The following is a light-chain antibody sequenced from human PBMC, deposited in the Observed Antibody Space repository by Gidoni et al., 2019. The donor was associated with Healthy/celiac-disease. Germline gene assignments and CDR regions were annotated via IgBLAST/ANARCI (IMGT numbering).Light chain of an antibody. CDR3: QQYRSFPIT. CDR2: WAS. Sequence: DIVMTQSPDSLAVSLGERATINCKSSQSVLYSSNNKNYLAWYQQKPGQPPKLLIQWASSRESGVPDRFSGSGSGSDFTLTISSLQAEDVAVYYCQQYRSFPITFXQXTRLXIK. V-gene: IGKV4-1*01. CDR1: QSVLYSSNNKNY. J-gene: IGKJ5*01.